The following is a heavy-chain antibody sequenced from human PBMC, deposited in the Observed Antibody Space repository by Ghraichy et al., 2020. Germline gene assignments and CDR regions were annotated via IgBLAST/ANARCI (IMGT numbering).Heavy chain of an antibody. Sequence: LSLTCAASGFTFSSYSMNWVRQAPGKGLEWVSYISSSSSTIYYADSVKGRFTISRDNAKNSLYLQMNSLRDEDTAVYYCARAPMVRGVIIYYYGMDVWGQGTTVTVSS. CDR1: GFTFSSYS. V-gene: IGHV3-48*02. J-gene: IGHJ6*02. CDR3: ARAPMVRGVIIYYYGMDV. D-gene: IGHD3-10*01. CDR2: ISSSSSTI.